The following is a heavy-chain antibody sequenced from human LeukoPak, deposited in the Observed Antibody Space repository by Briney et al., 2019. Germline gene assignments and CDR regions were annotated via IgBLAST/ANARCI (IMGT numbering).Heavy chain of an antibody. V-gene: IGHV4-59*01. D-gene: IGHD2/OR15-2a*01. CDR1: GGSISSYY. J-gene: IGHJ2*01. CDR3: ARVSVSYWYFDL. Sequence: SETLSLTCTVSGGSISSYYWSWIRQPPGKGLEWIGYIYYSGSTNYNPSLKSRVTISVDTSKNQFSLKLSSVTAADTAVYYCARVSVSYWYFDLWGRGTLVTVSS. CDR2: IYYSGST.